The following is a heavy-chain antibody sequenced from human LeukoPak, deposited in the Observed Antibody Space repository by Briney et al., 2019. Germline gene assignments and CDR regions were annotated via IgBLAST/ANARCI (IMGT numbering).Heavy chain of an antibody. CDR2: VYNTGST. V-gene: IGHV4-39*07. J-gene: IGHJ4*02. Sequence: PSETLSLTCTVSGGSISSSPYYWGWVRQPPGRGLEWIGSVYNTGSTYNNPSFESRVTISVDTSKNQFSLKLSSVTAADTAVYYCASSGPEGYCSSTSCSGGFDYWGQGTLVTVSS. CDR3: ASSGPEGYCSSTSCSGGFDY. D-gene: IGHD2-2*01. CDR1: GGSISSSPYY.